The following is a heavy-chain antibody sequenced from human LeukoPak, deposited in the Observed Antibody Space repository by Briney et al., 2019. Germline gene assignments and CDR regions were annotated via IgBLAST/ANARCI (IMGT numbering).Heavy chain of an antibody. CDR2: ISGSDGGT. CDR1: GFTFSSYA. CDR3: AKGSMSYCSGRCYYFDY. V-gene: IGHV3-23*01. D-gene: IGHD2-15*01. Sequence: GGSLRLFCAASGFTFSSYAMSWVRQTPGKGLEWVSGISGSDGGTYIADSVRGRFTISRDNSKNTLYLQMDSLRAEDAAVYFCAKGSMSYCSGRCYYFDYWGQGTLVTVSS. J-gene: IGHJ4*02.